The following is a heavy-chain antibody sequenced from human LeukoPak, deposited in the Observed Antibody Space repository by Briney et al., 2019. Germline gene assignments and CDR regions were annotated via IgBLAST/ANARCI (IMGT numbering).Heavy chain of an antibody. CDR3: ARVFRGPGWYFDL. V-gene: IGHV4-59*01. CDR2: INDSGNT. D-gene: IGHD3-10*01. Sequence: SETLSLTCSVSGGPISSYYWSWIRQPPGKGLEWIGNINDSGNTNYNPSLKSRVTISVDTSKNQFSLKMSSVTAADTAIYYCARVFRGPGWYFDLWGRGTLATASS. J-gene: IGHJ2*01. CDR1: GGPISSYY.